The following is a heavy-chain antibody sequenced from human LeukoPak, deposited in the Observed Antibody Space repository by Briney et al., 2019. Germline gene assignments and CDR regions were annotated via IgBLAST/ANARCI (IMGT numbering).Heavy chain of an antibody. CDR2: INHSGST. V-gene: IGHV4-34*01. D-gene: IGHD6-19*01. Sequence: SETLSLTCAVYGGSFSGYYWSWIRQPPGKGLEWIGEINHSGSTNYNPSLKSRVTISVDTSKNQFSLKLSSVTAADTAVYYCARLTSSGWYVRYAFDIWGQGTMVTVSS. CDR3: ARLTSSGWYVRYAFDI. CDR1: GGSFSGYY. J-gene: IGHJ3*02.